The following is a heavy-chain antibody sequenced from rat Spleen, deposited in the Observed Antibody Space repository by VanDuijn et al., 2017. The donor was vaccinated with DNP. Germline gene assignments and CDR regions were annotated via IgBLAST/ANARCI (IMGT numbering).Heavy chain of an antibody. CDR2: ISTGGGNT. D-gene: IGHD5-1*01. Sequence: EVQLVESGGGLVQPGRSLKLSCAASGFTFSNYDMAWVRQAPTKGLEWVASISTGGGNTYYGDSVRGRFIISRDNAKSTLYLQMDSLKSEDTATYYCTTDRNWEPPYYWYFDFWGPGTMVTVSS. CDR3: TTDRNWEPPYYWYFDF. CDR1: GFTFSNYD. J-gene: IGHJ1*01. V-gene: IGHV5S23*01.